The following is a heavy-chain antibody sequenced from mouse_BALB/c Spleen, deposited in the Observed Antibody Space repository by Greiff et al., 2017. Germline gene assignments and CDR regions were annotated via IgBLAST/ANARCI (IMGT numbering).Heavy chain of an antibody. J-gene: IGHJ4*01. D-gene: IGHD2-14*01. CDR3: ARDRYYSMDY. CDR2: IYPGDGDT. V-gene: IGHV1-87*01. CDR1: GYTFTSYW. Sequence: QVLLQQSGADLARPGASVKLSCKASGYTFTSYWMQWVKQRPGQGLEWIGAIYPGDGDTRYTQKFKGKATLTADKSSSTAYMQLSSLASEDSAVYYYARDRYYSMDYWGQGTSITVSS.